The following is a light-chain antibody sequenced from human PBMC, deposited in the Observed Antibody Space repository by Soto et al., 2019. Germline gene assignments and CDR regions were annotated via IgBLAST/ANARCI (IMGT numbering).Light chain of an antibody. CDR3: HQYGSSPLT. Sequence: EIVLTQSPGTLYLSQGEGATLSCRASQSVSSSLSACFQQKPGQAPRLLIHDVSSRATGIPDRFSGSGSGTYFTLSISRLKPEDFAVYYCHQYGSSPLTFGQGTKLVIK. CDR2: DVS. J-gene: IGKJ2*01. CDR1: QSVSSSL. V-gene: IGKV3-20*01.